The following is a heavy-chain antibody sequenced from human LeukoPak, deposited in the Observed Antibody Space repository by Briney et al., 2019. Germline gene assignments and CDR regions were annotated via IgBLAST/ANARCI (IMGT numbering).Heavy chain of an antibody. CDR3: ARAQQGSTEDSSSSGFYY. J-gene: IGHJ4*02. V-gene: IGHV1-69*13. CDR1: GGTFSSYA. Sequence: SVKVSCTASGGTFSSYAISWVRQAPGQGLEWMGGIIPIFGTANYAQKFQGRVTITADESTSTAYMELSSLRSEDTAVYYCARAQQGSTEDSSSSGFYYWGQGTLVTVSS. CDR2: IIPIFGTA. D-gene: IGHD6-6*01.